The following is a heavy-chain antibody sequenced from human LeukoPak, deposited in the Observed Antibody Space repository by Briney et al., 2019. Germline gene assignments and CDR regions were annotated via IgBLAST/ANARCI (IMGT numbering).Heavy chain of an antibody. Sequence: SETLSLTCTVSGDSIGSSSYYWGWIRQPPGKGLEWIGSIYYSGSTYYNPSLKSRVTISVDTSKNQFSLKLSSVTAADTAVYYRARHDRIQLWLVPFDYWGQGTLVTVSS. V-gene: IGHV4-39*01. CDR2: IYYSGST. CDR1: GDSIGSSSYY. D-gene: IGHD5-18*01. CDR3: ARHDRIQLWLVPFDY. J-gene: IGHJ4*02.